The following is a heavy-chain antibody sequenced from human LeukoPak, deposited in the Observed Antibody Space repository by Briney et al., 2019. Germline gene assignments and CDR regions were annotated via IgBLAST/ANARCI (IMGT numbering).Heavy chain of an antibody. D-gene: IGHD6-13*01. CDR2: ISSSGSPI. J-gene: IGHJ4*02. V-gene: IGHV3-48*03. CDR1: GFTFSSYE. CDR3: ARPAGSNWYYFGY. Sequence: PGGSLRLSCVASGFTFSSYEMNWVRQAPGMGPEWVSYISSSGSPIKYADSVKGRFTISRDNAKNSLYPQMNSLRAEDTAVYYCARPAGSNWYYFGYWGQGAMVTVSS.